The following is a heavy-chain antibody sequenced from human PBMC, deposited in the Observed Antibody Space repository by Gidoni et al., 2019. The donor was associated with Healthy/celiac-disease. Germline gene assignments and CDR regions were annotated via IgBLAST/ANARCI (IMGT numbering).Heavy chain of an antibody. Sequence: QVQLVESGGGLVKPGGSLRLSCAASGFTFSDSYMSWIRQTPGKGLEWFSYISNSGSTMYYADSVKGRFTIFRDSAKNSLYLQMNSLRAEDTAVYYCARTIVGAHDAFDIWGQGTMVTVSS. CDR3: ARTIVGAHDAFDI. J-gene: IGHJ3*02. D-gene: IGHD1-26*01. CDR1: GFTFSDSY. CDR2: ISNSGSTM. V-gene: IGHV3-11*01.